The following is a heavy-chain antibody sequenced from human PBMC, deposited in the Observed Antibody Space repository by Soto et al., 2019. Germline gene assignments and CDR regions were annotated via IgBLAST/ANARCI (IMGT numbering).Heavy chain of an antibody. CDR2: IYPDGRT. V-gene: IGHV3-66*01. CDR1: GFSVSSDF. Sequence: EVQLLESGGGLVQPGGSLRLSCAASGFSVSSDFMIWVRQAPGKGLDWVSSIYPDGRTFHAESVKGRFTVSRESSKNRVYLQMNSLRVEHTALYYCESRGDWGQGALVTVSS. CDR3: ESRGD. J-gene: IGHJ4*02. D-gene: IGHD2-21*01.